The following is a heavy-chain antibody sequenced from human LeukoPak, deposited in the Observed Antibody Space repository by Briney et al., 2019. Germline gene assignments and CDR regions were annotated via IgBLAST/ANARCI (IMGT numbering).Heavy chain of an antibody. V-gene: IGHV4-39*07. Sequence: SETLSLTCTVSGDSINSSNFYWGWIRQSPGMGLEWLGNIYYSGRTDYNPSLKSRITIAVDTSKNQFSLSLSSVTAADTAVYYCAGQVWRGSGSFDYWGQGTLVTVSS. CDR1: GDSINSSNFY. J-gene: IGHJ4*02. D-gene: IGHD3-10*01. CDR3: AGQVWRGSGSFDY. CDR2: IYYSGRT.